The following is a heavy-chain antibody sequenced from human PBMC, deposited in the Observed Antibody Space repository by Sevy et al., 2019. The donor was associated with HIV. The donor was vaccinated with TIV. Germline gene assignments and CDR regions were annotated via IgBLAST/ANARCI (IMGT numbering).Heavy chain of an antibody. V-gene: IGHV1-2*02. CDR1: GYSFTAYY. CDR2: INPNSGGT. J-gene: IGHJ4*02. Sequence: ASVKVSCKCSGYSFTAYYIHWVRQAPGQGLEWMGWINPNSGGTNYAQKFQGRVTMTSDASTRTAYIDLGSPGSYEPAVDYRSGDRMIFGSGPPDSWGQGTLVTVSS. CDR3: SGDRMIFGSGPPDS. D-gene: IGHD3-3*01.